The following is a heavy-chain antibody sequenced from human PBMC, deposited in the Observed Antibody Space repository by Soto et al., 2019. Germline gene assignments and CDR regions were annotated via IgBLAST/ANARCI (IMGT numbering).Heavy chain of an antibody. J-gene: IGHJ4*02. D-gene: IGHD3-22*01. CDR1: GYTLSSYG. V-gene: IGHV1-18*01. Sequence: GAPVKGSRKGSGYTLSSYGISWGRQAPGQGLEWMGWISAYNGNTNYAQKLQGRVTMTTDTSTSTAYMELRSLRSDDTAVYYCARGVVGYYDSSGYYPHWGQGTLVTVSS. CDR3: ARGVVGYYDSSGYYPH. CDR2: ISAYNGNT.